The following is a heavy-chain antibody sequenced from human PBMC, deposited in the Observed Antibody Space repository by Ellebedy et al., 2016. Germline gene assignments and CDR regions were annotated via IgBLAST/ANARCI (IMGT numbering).Heavy chain of an antibody. J-gene: IGHJ3*02. Sequence: GESLKISCKGSGYSFTNYWIGWVRQMPGKGLEWMGIIFLRDSDTRYSPSFQGQVTISADKSISTAYLQWSSLKASDTAMYYCARRKSDAFHIWGQGTMVIVSS. V-gene: IGHV5-51*01. CDR1: GYSFTNYW. CDR2: IFLRDSDT. CDR3: ARRKSDAFHI.